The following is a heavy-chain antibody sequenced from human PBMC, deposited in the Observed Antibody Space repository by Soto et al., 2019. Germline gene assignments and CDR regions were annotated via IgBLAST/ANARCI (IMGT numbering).Heavy chain of an antibody. J-gene: IGHJ4*02. V-gene: IGHV4-4*07. CDR2: IYTSGST. CDR3: ARACSSNSCYDVFDY. CDR1: GGSISSYY. D-gene: IGHD2-2*01. Sequence: QVQLQESGPGLLKPSETLSLTCTVSGGSISSYYWSWIRQPAGKGLEWIGRIYTSGSTNYNPSLKSRVTMSVDTSKNQVSLKLSSVTAADTAVYYCARACSSNSCYDVFDYWGQGTLVTVSS.